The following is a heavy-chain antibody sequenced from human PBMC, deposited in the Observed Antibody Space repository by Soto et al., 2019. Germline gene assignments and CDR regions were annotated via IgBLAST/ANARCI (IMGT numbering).Heavy chain of an antibody. Sequence: PGGSLRLSCAASGFTFSNAWMSWVRQAPGKGLEWVGRIKSKTDGGTTDYAAPVKGRFTISRDDSKNTLYLQMNSLKTEDTAVYYCTTDPVVVGVAATPIDWFDPWGQGTLVTVSS. J-gene: IGHJ5*02. CDR3: TTDPVVVGVAATPIDWFDP. D-gene: IGHD2-15*01. CDR2: IKSKTDGGTT. V-gene: IGHV3-15*01. CDR1: GFTFSNAW.